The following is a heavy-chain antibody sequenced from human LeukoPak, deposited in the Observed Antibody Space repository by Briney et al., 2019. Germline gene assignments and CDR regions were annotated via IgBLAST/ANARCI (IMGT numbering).Heavy chain of an antibody. J-gene: IGHJ4*02. D-gene: IGHD1-1*01. CDR3: AREHHNGNY. CDR1: GLIFSNSW. V-gene: IGHV3-7*01. Sequence: PGGSLRLSCAASGLIFSNSWMTRFRQAPGEGLEWVASIRPDGSETYYVDSAKGRFTISRDNAKNSLYLQMNSLRAEDTAVYYCAREHHNGNYWGQGTLVTVSS. CDR2: IRPDGSET.